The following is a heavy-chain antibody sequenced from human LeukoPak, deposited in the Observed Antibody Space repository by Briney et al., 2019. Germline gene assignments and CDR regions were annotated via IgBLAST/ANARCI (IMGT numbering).Heavy chain of an antibody. CDR2: ISSGSGTI. D-gene: IGHD5-24*01. J-gene: IGHJ1*01. Sequence: GGSLRLSCAASGFTFSTYSMNWVRQAPGKGLQWVSYISSGSGTIKYADSVKGRFTVSKENAKNSLYLHMNSLRAEDTAVYYCARLAGLGRWLQFTHWGQGILVTVSS. V-gene: IGHV3-48*04. CDR3: ARLAGLGRWLQFTH. CDR1: GFTFSTYS.